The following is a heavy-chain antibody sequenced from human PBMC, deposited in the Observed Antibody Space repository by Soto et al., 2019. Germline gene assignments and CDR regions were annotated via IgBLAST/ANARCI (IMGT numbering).Heavy chain of an antibody. V-gene: IGHV3-15*07. Sequence: GGSLRLSCAASGFTFSNAWMNWVRQAPGKGLEWVGRIKSKTDGGTTDYAAPVKGRFTISRDDSKNTLYLQMNSLKTEDTAVYYCTTTCYDSSGYYPDYWGQGTLVTVSS. D-gene: IGHD3-22*01. CDR2: IKSKTDGGTT. CDR1: GFTFSNAW. CDR3: TTTCYDSSGYYPDY. J-gene: IGHJ4*02.